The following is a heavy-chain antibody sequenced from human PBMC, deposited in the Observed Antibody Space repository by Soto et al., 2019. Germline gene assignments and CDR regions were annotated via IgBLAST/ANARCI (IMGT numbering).Heavy chain of an antibody. CDR3: ARDVGYFDY. V-gene: IGHV4-59*01. J-gene: IGHJ4*02. CDR2: IYYNGNT. CDR1: GGSISSYY. Sequence: QVQLQESGPGLVKPSETLSLTCTVSGGSISSYYWNWIRQPPGKGLEWIGYIYYNGNTNYNPSLKGRLPMSVDTSKNQFSLKLKSVTAADTAVYYCARDVGYFDYWGQGTLVTVSS.